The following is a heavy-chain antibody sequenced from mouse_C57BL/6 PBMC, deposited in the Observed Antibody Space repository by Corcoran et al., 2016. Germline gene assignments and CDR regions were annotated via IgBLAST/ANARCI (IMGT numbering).Heavy chain of an antibody. Sequence: QIQLVQSGPELKKPGETVKISCKASGYTFTTYGMSWVKQAPGKGLKWMGWINTYSGVPTYADDFKGRFAFSLETSASTAYLQINNLKNEDTATYFCARSYYYGSRDYAMDYWGQGTSVTVSS. CDR2: INTYSGVP. CDR1: GYTFTTYG. D-gene: IGHD1-1*01. J-gene: IGHJ4*01. CDR3: ARSYYYGSRDYAMDY. V-gene: IGHV9-3*01.